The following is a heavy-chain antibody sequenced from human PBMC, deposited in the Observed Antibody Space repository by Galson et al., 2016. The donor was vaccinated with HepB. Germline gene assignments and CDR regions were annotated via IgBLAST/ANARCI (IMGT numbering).Heavy chain of an antibody. J-gene: IGHJ4*02. CDR2: INSGGGST. D-gene: IGHD3-3*02. V-gene: IGHV1-46*01. Sequence: SVKVSCKASGYTFTNHYIHWVRQAPGQGLEWMGVINSGGGSTTYAQRFQNRVTMTRDTSTTTVYMELSSLRPEDTAVYYCARGKVLASGFDDWGQGTLVTVSS. CDR1: GYTFTNHY. CDR3: ARGKVLASGFDD.